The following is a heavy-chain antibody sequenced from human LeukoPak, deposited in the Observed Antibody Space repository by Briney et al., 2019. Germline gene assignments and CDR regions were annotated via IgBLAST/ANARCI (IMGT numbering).Heavy chain of an antibody. V-gene: IGHV4-59*04. Sequence: PSETLSLTCTVSGGSISSYYWSWIRQPPGKGLEWIGYIYYSGSTYYNPSLKSRVTISVDTSKNQFSLKLSSVTAADTAVYYCARQAVAGSVFDYWGQGTLVTVSS. CDR1: GGSISSYY. J-gene: IGHJ4*02. D-gene: IGHD6-19*01. CDR2: IYYSGST. CDR3: ARQAVAGSVFDY.